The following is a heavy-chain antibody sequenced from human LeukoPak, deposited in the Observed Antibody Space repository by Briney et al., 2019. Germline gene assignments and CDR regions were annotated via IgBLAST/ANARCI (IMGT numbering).Heavy chain of an antibody. CDR3: ARLLQGVAGTWGY. CDR1: GYSFTTYW. D-gene: IGHD6-19*01. V-gene: IGHV5-51*01. Sequence: LGESLKISCKASGYSFTTYWIAWVRQMPGKGLEWMGMIYPGDSDTRYSPSFQGQITISVDESISIAYLQWSSLKASDTAMYYCARLLQGVAGTWGYWGQGTLVTVS. CDR2: IYPGDSDT. J-gene: IGHJ4*02.